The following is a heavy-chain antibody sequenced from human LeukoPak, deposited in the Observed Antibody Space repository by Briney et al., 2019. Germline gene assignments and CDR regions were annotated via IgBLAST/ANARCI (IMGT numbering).Heavy chain of an antibody. Sequence: SETLSLTCTVSGGSVRSATYYWSWIRQPPGKGLEWIGEINHSGGTNYNPSLKSRVTISVDTSKNQFSLKLSSVTAADTAVYFCARDTTPYSSGWYDYWGQGTLVTVSS. CDR3: ARDTTPYSSGWYDY. CDR1: GGSVRSATYY. J-gene: IGHJ4*02. V-gene: IGHV4-39*07. CDR2: INHSGGT. D-gene: IGHD6-19*01.